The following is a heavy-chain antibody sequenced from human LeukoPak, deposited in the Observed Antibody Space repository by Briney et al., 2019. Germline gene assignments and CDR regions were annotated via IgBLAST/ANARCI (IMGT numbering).Heavy chain of an antibody. CDR1: GYTFTSYG. D-gene: IGHD2-2*01. CDR2: ISANNGNT. J-gene: IGHJ6*02. V-gene: IGHV1-18*01. Sequence: ASVKVSCKASGYTFTSYGISWERQAPGQGLEWMGWISANNGNTNYAQKLQDRVTMTTDTSTSTAYMELRSLRSDDTAVYFCARESCSSTSCAYYYYGMDVWGQGTTVTVSS. CDR3: ARESCSSTSCAYYYYGMDV.